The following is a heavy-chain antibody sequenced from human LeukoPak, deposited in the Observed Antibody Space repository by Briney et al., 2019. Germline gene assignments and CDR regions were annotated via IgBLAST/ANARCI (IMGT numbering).Heavy chain of an antibody. V-gene: IGHV3-11*04. J-gene: IGHJ6*03. Sequence: AGGSLRLSCVASGFTFSDYYMSWIRQAPGKGLEWISYITNSGSTTFYADSVRGRFSISRDNANNSLFLQMNSLRAEDTAVYYCTRDVRLRHKYYYMDVWGKGTTVTVSS. CDR1: GFTFSDYY. CDR2: ITNSGSTT. CDR3: TRDVRLRHKYYYMDV. D-gene: IGHD4-17*01.